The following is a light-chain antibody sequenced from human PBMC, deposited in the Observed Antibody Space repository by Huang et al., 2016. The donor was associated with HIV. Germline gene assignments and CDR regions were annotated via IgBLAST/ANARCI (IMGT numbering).Light chain of an antibody. CDR1: QSVRDK. V-gene: IGKV3-15*01. J-gene: IGKJ4*01. CDR3: QQYESWPPLT. CDR2: ATS. Sequence: EIVMTQSPDTLSVSPGERATLSCRASQSVRDKLAWYQQKPGQAPRLLLHATSTRAAGVPARFSCSGSGTEFTLTISSLQSEDWGVYYCQQYESWPPLTFGGGTKVEIK.